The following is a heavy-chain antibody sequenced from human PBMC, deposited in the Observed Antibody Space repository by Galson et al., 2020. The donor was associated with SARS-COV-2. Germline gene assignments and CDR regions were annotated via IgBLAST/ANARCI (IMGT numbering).Heavy chain of an antibody. D-gene: IGHD6-19*01. CDR1: GFTFSSYA. J-gene: IGHJ5*02. Sequence: GGSLRLSCAASGFTFSSYAMSWVRQAPGKGLEWVSAISGSGGSTYYADSVKGRFTISRDNSKNTLYLQMNSLRAEDTAVYYCAKDQDKWLRTNWFDPWGQGTLVTVSS. CDR3: AKDQDKWLRTNWFDP. CDR2: ISGSGGST. V-gene: IGHV3-23*01.